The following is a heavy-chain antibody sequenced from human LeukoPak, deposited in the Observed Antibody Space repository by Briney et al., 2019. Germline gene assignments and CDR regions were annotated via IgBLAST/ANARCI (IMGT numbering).Heavy chain of an antibody. Sequence: NPSEILSLTCTVSGGSISDYYWSWLRQAPGKGLEWIGYIYYSGSTNYNPSLKSRVTISVDTSKNQFSLKLSSVTAADTAVYYCARAHSSGWLVDYWGQGTLVTVSS. CDR2: IYYSGST. J-gene: IGHJ4*02. CDR3: ARAHSSGWLVDY. V-gene: IGHV4-59*01. D-gene: IGHD6-19*01. CDR1: GGSISDYY.